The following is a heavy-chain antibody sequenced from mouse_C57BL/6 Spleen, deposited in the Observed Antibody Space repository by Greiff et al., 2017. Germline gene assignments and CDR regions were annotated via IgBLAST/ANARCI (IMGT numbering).Heavy chain of an antibody. CDR3: ARSTMVTDWYFDV. Sequence: EVKLMESGGGLVKPGGSLKLSCAASGFTFSDYGMHWVRQAPEKGLEWVAYISSGSSTIYYADTVKGRFTISRDNAKNTLFLQMTRLRSEDTAMYYCARSTMVTDWYFDVWGTGTTVTVSS. V-gene: IGHV5-17*01. J-gene: IGHJ1*03. D-gene: IGHD2-2*01. CDR1: GFTFSDYG. CDR2: ISSGSSTI.